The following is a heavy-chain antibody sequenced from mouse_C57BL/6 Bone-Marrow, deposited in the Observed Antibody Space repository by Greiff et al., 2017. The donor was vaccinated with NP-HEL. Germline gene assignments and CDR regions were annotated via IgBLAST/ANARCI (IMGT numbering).Heavy chain of an antibody. CDR3: ERGDYDGGAWFAY. CDR1: GYTFTSYW. CDR2: IDPNSGGT. Sequence: QVQLQQSGAELVKPGASVKLSCTASGYTFTSYWMHWVQQRPGRGLEWIGRIDPNSGGTKYNEKFKSKATLTVDKPSSTAYMQLSSLTSEDSAVDYCERGDYDGGAWFAYWGQGTLVTVSA. D-gene: IGHD2-4*01. J-gene: IGHJ3*01. V-gene: IGHV1-72*01.